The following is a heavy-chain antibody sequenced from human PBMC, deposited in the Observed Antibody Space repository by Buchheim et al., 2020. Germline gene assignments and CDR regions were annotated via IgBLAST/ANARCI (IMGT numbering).Heavy chain of an antibody. J-gene: IGHJ4*02. Sequence: EVHLVESGGDLVQPGGSLRLSCAASGFTVSSYELNWVRQAPGKGLEWVSSTTTSGSTLYYADSARGRFTVSRDNAKNSLYRQMNNLRAEDTAVYYCTRERVLNYWGQGTL. CDR2: TTTSGSTL. V-gene: IGHV3-48*03. CDR1: GFTVSSYE. CDR3: TRERVLNY. D-gene: IGHD3-10*01.